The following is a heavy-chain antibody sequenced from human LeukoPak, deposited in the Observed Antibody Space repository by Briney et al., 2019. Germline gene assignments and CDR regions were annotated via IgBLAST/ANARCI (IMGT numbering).Heavy chain of an antibody. CDR1: GFXFSSYA. D-gene: IGHD2-2*01. CDR3: AKSTGICSSTSCYPSFDY. CDR2: ISGSGGST. J-gene: IGHJ4*02. V-gene: IGHV3-23*01. Sequence: GGSLRLSCAASGFXFSSYAMSWVRQAPGKGLEWVSGISGSGGSTDYADSVKGRFTISRDNSKNTLYLQMNSLRAEDTAVYYCAKSTGICSSTSCYPSFDYWGRGTLVTVSS.